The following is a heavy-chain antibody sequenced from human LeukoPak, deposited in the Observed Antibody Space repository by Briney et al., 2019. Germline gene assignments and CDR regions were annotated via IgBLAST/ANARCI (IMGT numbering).Heavy chain of an antibody. Sequence: SETLSLTCTVSGYSITSAYYWGWIRQPPGKGLEWIGSFFLKGSTYYNPSLKSRVTISVDTSKNQFSLTLSSATAADTAVYYCARVARCTSCFDVDYWGQGTLVTVSS. J-gene: IGHJ4*02. CDR2: FFLKGST. V-gene: IGHV4-38-2*02. CDR1: GYSITSAYY. D-gene: IGHD2-2*01. CDR3: ARVARCTSCFDVDY.